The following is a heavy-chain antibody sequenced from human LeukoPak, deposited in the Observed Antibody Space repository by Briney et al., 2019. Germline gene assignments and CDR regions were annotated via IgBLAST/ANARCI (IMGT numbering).Heavy chain of an antibody. CDR2: IYYSGST. D-gene: IGHD4-17*01. CDR1: GGSISSYY. CDR3: ARQVWNTVTMSNWFDP. J-gene: IGHJ5*02. Sequence: PSETLSLTCTVSGGSISSYYWSWIRQPPGKGLEWIGYIYYSGSTNYNPSLKSRVTISVDTSKNQFSLKLSSVTAADTAVYYCARQVWNTVTMSNWFDPWGQGTLVTVSS. V-gene: IGHV4-59*08.